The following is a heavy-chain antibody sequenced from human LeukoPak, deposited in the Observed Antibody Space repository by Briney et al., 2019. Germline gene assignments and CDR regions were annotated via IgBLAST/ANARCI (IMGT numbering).Heavy chain of an antibody. CDR1: GFTFSTYS. Sequence: GGSLRLSCAASGFTFSTYSMNWVRQAPGKGLEWVSSISSTNTYIKYADSLKGRFTISRDNAKNSLYLQMNSLRAEDTAVYYCAREIYGSDLNSAYNWFDPWGQGTLVTVSS. D-gene: IGHD3-10*01. J-gene: IGHJ5*02. CDR2: ISSTNTYI. CDR3: AREIYGSDLNSAYNWFDP. V-gene: IGHV3-21*04.